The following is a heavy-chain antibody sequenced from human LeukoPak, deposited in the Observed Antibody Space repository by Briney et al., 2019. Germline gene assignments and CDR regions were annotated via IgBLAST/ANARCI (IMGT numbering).Heavy chain of an antibody. Sequence: ASVKVSCKASGYTFTSYGISWVRQAPGQGLEWMGWISAYNGNTNYAQKLQGRVTMTRDTSTSTVYMELSSLRSEDTAVYYCARDRKGMYNWNTGRGFDYWGQGTLVTVSS. V-gene: IGHV1-18*01. D-gene: IGHD1-20*01. CDR1: GYTFTSYG. CDR3: ARDRKGMYNWNTGRGFDY. J-gene: IGHJ4*02. CDR2: ISAYNGNT.